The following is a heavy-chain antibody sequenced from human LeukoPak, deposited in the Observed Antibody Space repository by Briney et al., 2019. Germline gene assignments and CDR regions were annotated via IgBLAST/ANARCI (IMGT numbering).Heavy chain of an antibody. CDR1: GVSISSSSDY. V-gene: IGHV4-39*07. Sequence: SETLSLTCNVSGVSISSSSDYWGWIRQAPGKGLEWIGNLYYSGSTYYNPSLKSRVTISEDTSKNQFSLKLSSVTAADTAVYYCARDVGYKYGVYYYYGMDVWGQGTTVTVSS. D-gene: IGHD5-18*01. CDR2: LYYSGST. J-gene: IGHJ6*02. CDR3: ARDVGYKYGVYYYYGMDV.